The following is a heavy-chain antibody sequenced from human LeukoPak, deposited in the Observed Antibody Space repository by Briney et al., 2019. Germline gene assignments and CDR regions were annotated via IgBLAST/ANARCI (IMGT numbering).Heavy chain of an antibody. CDR2: FSHSGSV. D-gene: IGHD6-13*01. Sequence: PSETLSLTCTVSGSSISRDYYWGWIRQPPGKGLEWIGSFSHSGSVYYNPSLESRATISVDTPKNQFSLKLTAATAADTAFYYCAREVTGSTWSAEFQHWGQGTLVTVSS. J-gene: IGHJ1*01. V-gene: IGHV4-38-2*02. CDR3: AREVTGSTWSAEFQH. CDR1: GSSISRDYY.